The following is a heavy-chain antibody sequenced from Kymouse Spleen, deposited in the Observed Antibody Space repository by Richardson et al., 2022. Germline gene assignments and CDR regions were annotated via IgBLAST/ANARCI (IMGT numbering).Heavy chain of an antibody. CDR2: IYYSGST. V-gene: IGHV4-39*01. CDR1: GGSISSSSYY. Sequence: QLQLQESGPGLVKPSETLSLTCTVSGGSISSSSYYWGWIRQPPGKGLEWIGSIYYSGSTYYNPSLKSRVTISVDTSKNQFSLKLSSVTAADTAVYYCARHEGLL***WLLLRRTGSTPGAREPWSPSPQ. J-gene: IGHJ5*02. CDR3: ARHEGLL***WLLLRRTGSTP. D-gene: IGHD3-22*01.